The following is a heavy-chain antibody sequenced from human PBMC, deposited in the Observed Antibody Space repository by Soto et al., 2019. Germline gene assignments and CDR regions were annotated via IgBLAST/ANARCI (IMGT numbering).Heavy chain of an antibody. V-gene: IGHV3-33*01. CDR1: GLTFSSYG. CDR2: IWYDGSNK. Sequence: GGSLRLSCAASGLTFSSYGMHWVRQSPGKGLEWVAVIWYDGSNKYYADSVKGRFTISRDNSKNTLYLQMNSLRAEDTAVYYCARDFGTYGYYYYYGMDVWGQGTTVTVSS. D-gene: IGHD4-17*01. CDR3: ARDFGTYGYYYYYGMDV. J-gene: IGHJ6*02.